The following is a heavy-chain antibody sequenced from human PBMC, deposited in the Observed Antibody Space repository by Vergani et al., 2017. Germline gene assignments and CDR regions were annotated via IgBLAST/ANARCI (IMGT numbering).Heavy chain of an antibody. D-gene: IGHD3-22*01. CDR1: GYTFTGYY. V-gene: IGHV1-2*02. CDR3: ARAGVTYYYDSSGYSHFDY. CDR2: INPNSGGT. J-gene: IGHJ4*02. Sequence: QVQLVQSGAEVKKPGASVKVSCKASGYTFTGYYMHWVRQAPGQGLEWMGWINPNSGGTNYAQKFQGRVTMTRDTSISTAYMELSRLRSEDTAVYYCARAGVTYYYDSSGYSHFDYWGQGTLVTVSS.